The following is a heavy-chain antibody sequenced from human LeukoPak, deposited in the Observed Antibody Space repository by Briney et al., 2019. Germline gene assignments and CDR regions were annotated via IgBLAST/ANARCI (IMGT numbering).Heavy chain of an antibody. J-gene: IGHJ4*02. Sequence: SETLSLTSAVYGGSFSGYYWRWLRPPPGQGVEGVGEINHSESTNYNPSLKSRVTISVDTSKNQLSLRLTSVTAADTAVYYCARHFYDRSGYRRDYYFDYWGQGILVTVSS. CDR3: ARHFYDRSGYRRDYYFDY. CDR1: GGSFSGYY. CDR2: INHSEST. V-gene: IGHV4-34*01. D-gene: IGHD3-22*01.